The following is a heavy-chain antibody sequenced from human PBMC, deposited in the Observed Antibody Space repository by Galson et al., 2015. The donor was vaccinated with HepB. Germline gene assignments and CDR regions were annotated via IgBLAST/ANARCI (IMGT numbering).Heavy chain of an antibody. Sequence: SLRLSCAASGFTFSNYAMHWVRQAPGKGLEWLAVISYDGNNNYYTDSVKGRFTISRDNSKNTLYLHMNSLRAEDTAVYYCARPENDYGDSMGDYWGQGTLVTVSS. CDR3: ARPENDYGDSMGDY. CDR1: GFTFSNYA. V-gene: IGHV3-30*04. D-gene: IGHD4-17*01. CDR2: ISYDGNNN. J-gene: IGHJ4*02.